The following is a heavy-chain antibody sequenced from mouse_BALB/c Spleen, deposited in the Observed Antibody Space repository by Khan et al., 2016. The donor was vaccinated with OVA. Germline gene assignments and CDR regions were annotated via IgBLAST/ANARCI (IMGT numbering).Heavy chain of an antibody. D-gene: IGHD1-1*01. V-gene: IGHV1-62-2*01. CDR1: GYTFTEYI. Sequence: QIQLVQSGAELVKPGASVKLSCKASGYTFTEYIIHWVKERSGQGLEWIGWFYPGSGSIKYNEKFKVRATLTADKSSSTVYLELSRLTSEDSAVFFYARHAHAYYGSVGVWGAGTTVTVSS. CDR3: ARHAHAYYGSVGV. J-gene: IGHJ1*01. CDR2: FYPGSGSI.